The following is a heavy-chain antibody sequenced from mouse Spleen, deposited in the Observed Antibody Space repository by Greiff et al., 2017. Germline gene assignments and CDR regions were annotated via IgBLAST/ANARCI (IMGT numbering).Heavy chain of an antibody. CDR1: GFTFSSYT. V-gene: IGHV5-9*01. J-gene: IGHJ1*03. Sequence: EVHLVESGGGLVKPGGSLKLSCAASGFTFSSYTMSWVRQTPEKRLEWVATISGGGGNTYYPDSVKGRFTISRDNAKNTLYLQMSSLRSEDTALYYCARHYYGSSWYFDVWGTGTTVTVSS. D-gene: IGHD1-1*01. CDR3: ARHYYGSSWYFDV. CDR2: ISGGGGNT.